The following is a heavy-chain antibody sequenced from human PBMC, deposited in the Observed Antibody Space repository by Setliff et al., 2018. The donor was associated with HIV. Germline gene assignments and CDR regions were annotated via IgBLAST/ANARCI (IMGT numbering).Heavy chain of an antibody. V-gene: IGHV4-39*01. Sequence: SETLSLTCSVSGASISNTDYYWGWIRLPPGKGLEWIASIHHSGSTWYNPSLKSRVTISADMSKNQFSLKLFSVTAADTAVYYWARPSFGIGGGSIFDSWGQGTVVTVSS. CDR2: IHHSGST. D-gene: IGHD3-3*01. J-gene: IGHJ4*02. CDR1: GASISNTDYY. CDR3: ARPSFGIGGGSIFDS.